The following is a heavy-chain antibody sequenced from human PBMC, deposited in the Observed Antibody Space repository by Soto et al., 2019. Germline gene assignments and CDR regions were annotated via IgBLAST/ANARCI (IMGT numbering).Heavy chain of an antibody. V-gene: IGHV4-59*08. CDR2: IYYSGNT. CDR3: ARVQSSYYDRAFDY. D-gene: IGHD3-9*01. Sequence: SETLSLTCTVSGGSISSYYWSWFRQPPGRRLEWIGYIYYSGNTDYNPSLKSRVTISVDTFKNQFSLRLSSVTAADTAVYYCARVQSSYYDRAFDYWGQGSLVTVSS. CDR1: GGSISSYY. J-gene: IGHJ4*02.